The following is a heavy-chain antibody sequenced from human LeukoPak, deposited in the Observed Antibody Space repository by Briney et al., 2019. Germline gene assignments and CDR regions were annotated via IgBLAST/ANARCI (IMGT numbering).Heavy chain of an antibody. CDR2: ISGSGGST. CDR3: AKLDYGDPPGWFDP. V-gene: IGHV3-23*01. D-gene: IGHD4-17*01. CDR1: GFTFSSYG. Sequence: GGSLRLSCAASGFTFSSYGMSWVRQAPGKGLEWVSAISGSGGSTYYADSVKGRFTISRDNSKNTLHLQMNSLRAEDTAVYYCAKLDYGDPPGWFDPWGQGTLATVSS. J-gene: IGHJ5*02.